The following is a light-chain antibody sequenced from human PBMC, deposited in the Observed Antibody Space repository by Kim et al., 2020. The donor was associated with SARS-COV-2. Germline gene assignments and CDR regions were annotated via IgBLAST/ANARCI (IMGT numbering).Light chain of an antibody. J-gene: IGKJ1*01. Sequence: DIQMTQSPSTLSASVGDRVTITCRASQSINSYLAWYQQKPGKAPKLLIYKASSLESGVPSRFSDSGSGTEFTLTISSLQPDDFATYYCQQYNRYSRTFGQGTKVDIK. CDR1: QSINSY. V-gene: IGKV1-5*03. CDR3: QQYNRYSRT. CDR2: KAS.